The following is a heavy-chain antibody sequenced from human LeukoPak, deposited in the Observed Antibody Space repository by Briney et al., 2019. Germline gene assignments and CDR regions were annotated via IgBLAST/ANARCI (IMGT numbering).Heavy chain of an antibody. CDR2: IIPIFDTT. CDR1: GGTFTSYA. V-gene: IGHV1-69*06. Sequence: SVKVSCKGSGGTFTSYAISWVRQAPGQGLEWMGRIIPIFDTTNYAQKFQGRVTITADKSTTTAYMELSSLRSEDTAVYYCARGPYYYDFWGQGTLVTVSS. J-gene: IGHJ4*02. CDR3: ARGPYYYDF. D-gene: IGHD3-16*01.